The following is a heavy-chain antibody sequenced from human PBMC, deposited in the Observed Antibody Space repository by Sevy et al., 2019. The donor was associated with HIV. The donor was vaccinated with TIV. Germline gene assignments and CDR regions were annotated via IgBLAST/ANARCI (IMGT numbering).Heavy chain of an antibody. V-gene: IGHV4-34*01. Sequence: SETLSLTCAVYGGSLSGYYWSWIRQPPGKGLEWVGEINHSGSTNYNPSLKSRVTISVDTSNNQFSLKLSSVTAADTVVYYCARHCSSSSCSHAFDIWGQGTMVTVSS. CDR1: GGSLSGYY. J-gene: IGHJ3*02. D-gene: IGHD2-2*01. CDR3: ARHCSSSSCSHAFDI. CDR2: INHSGST.